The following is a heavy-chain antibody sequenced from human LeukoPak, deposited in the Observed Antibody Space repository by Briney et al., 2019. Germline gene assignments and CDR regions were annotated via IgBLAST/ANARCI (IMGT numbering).Heavy chain of an antibody. CDR3: ASASSHRIAAGGDY. V-gene: IGHV3-13*01. Sequence: GGSLRLSCAASGFTFSSFDMHWVRQPTGQGLEWVSTIGTASDTYYPGSVEGRFTLSRDNAKNTPYLQMNRLRAEDTAVYYCASASSHRIAAGGDYWGQGTLVTVSS. CDR2: IGTASDT. J-gene: IGHJ4*02. CDR1: GFTFSSFD. D-gene: IGHD6-13*01.